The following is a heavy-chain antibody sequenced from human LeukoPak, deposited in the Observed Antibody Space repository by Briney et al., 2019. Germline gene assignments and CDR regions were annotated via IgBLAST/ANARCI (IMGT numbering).Heavy chain of an antibody. J-gene: IGHJ3*02. CDR3: ARGGLISLANTPLGAFDI. D-gene: IGHD4/OR15-4a*01. Sequence: SETLSLTCTVSGGSISSYYWSWIRQPAGKGLEWIGRIYTSGSTNYNPSLKSRVTMSVDTSKNQFSLKLNSVTPEDTAMYYCARGGLISLANTPLGAFDIWGQGTMVSVSA. V-gene: IGHV4-4*07. CDR2: IYTSGST. CDR1: GGSISSYY.